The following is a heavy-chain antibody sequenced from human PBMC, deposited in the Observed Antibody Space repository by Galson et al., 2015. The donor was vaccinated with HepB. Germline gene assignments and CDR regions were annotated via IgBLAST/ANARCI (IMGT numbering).Heavy chain of an antibody. V-gene: IGHV3-13*04. D-gene: IGHD3-16*01. CDR2: IGAAGDT. CDR3: ARAPAGLGDFDL. CDR1: GFTFSSYD. J-gene: IGHJ2*01. Sequence: SLRLSCAASGFTFSSYDMHWVRQATGKGLEWVSAIGAAGDTYYPGSVKGRFTISRENAKNSLYLQMNSLRAGDTAVYYCARAPAGLGDFDLWGRGTLVTVSS.